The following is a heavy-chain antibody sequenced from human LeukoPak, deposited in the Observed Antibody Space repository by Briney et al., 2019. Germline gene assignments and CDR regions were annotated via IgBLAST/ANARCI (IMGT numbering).Heavy chain of an antibody. CDR1: GFTFDDYA. J-gene: IGHJ4*02. D-gene: IGHD3-9*01. Sequence: PGGSLRLSCAASGFTFDDYAMHWVRQAPGKGLEWVANIKQDGSEKYYVDSVKGRFTISRDNAKNSLYLQMNSLRAEDTAVYYCARPSRYYDILTGSGGAYYFDYWGQGTLVTVSS. CDR3: ARPSRYYDILTGSGGAYYFDY. CDR2: IKQDGSEK. V-gene: IGHV3-7*01.